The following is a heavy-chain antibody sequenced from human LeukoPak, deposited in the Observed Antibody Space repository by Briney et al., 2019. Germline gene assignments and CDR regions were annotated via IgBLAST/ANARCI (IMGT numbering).Heavy chain of an antibody. V-gene: IGHV3-23*01. CDR3: AKGTGIAVAGTGGGDFDY. J-gene: IGHJ4*02. D-gene: IGHD6-19*01. Sequence: PGGSLRLSCAASGFTFSSYAMSWVRQAPGKGLEWASAISGSGGSTYYADSVKGRFTISRDNSKNTLYLQMNSLRAEDTAVYYCAKGTGIAVAGTGGGDFDYWGQGTLVTVSS. CDR1: GFTFSSYA. CDR2: ISGSGGST.